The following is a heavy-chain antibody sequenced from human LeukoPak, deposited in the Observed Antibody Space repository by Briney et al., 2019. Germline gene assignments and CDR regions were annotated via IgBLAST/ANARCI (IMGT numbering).Heavy chain of an antibody. CDR1: GGSISSSSYY. CDR3: ARSFRVTGAGGQFAQFDY. Sequence: PSETLSLTCTVSGGSISSSSYYWGWIRQPPGKGLEWIGSIYYSGSTNYNPSLKSRVTISVDTSKDQFSLKLSSVTAADTAVYYCARSFRVTGAGGQFAQFDYWGQGTLVTVSS. D-gene: IGHD1-14*01. V-gene: IGHV4-39*07. J-gene: IGHJ4*02. CDR2: IYYSGST.